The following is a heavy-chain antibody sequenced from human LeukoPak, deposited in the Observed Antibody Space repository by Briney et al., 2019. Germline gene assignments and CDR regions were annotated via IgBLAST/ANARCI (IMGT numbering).Heavy chain of an antibody. Sequence: GGTLRLSCAASGFTFSSYGMSWVRQAPGKVLEWVSAISGSGGSTYYADSVKGRFTISRDNSKNTLYLHMNSLRAEDTAVYYCANSPDGAFDYRGQGTLVTVSS. CDR2: ISGSGGST. CDR1: GFTFSSYG. J-gene: IGHJ4*02. CDR3: ANSPDGAFDY. V-gene: IGHV3-23*01.